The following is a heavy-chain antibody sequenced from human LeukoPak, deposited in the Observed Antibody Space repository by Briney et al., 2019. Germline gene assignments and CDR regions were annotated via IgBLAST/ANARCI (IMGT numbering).Heavy chain of an antibody. CDR2: ISYSGST. Sequence: AETLSLTCTVSGGSISSYHWSWIRQPPGKRLEWIGFISYSGSTNSNPSLKSRVAISIDTSENQFSLKLSSVTAADTAVYYCVRGNYDSRGYSNAFDIWGQGAMVTVS. D-gene: IGHD3-22*01. J-gene: IGHJ3*02. CDR1: GGSISSYH. V-gene: IGHV4-59*01. CDR3: VRGNYDSRGYSNAFDI.